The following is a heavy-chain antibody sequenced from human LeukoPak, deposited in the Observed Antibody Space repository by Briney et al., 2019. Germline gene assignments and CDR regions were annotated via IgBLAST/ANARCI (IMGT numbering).Heavy chain of an antibody. V-gene: IGHV4-39*01. Sequence: SETLSLTCTVSGGSISSSSYYWGWIRQPPGKGLEWIGSIYYSGSTYYNPSLKSRVTISVDTSKNQFSLKLSSVTAADTAVYYCARLDYGEALDYWGQGTLVTVSS. CDR2: IYYSGST. J-gene: IGHJ4*02. D-gene: IGHD4-17*01. CDR1: GGSISSSSYY. CDR3: ARLDYGEALDY.